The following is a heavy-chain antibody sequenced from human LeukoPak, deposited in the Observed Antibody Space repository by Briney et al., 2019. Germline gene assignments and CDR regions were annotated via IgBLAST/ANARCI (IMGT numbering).Heavy chain of an antibody. CDR2: ITSGGDYT. Sequence: EPGGSLRLSCAASGFTFNTFNMNWLCQAPGKGLEWVSSITSGGDYTYYADSVKGRFTTSRDNAKNSLSLQLNSLRVEDTAVYYCARGHYDVLAASYKWTPDYWGQGTLVTVSS. CDR1: GFTFNTFN. CDR3: ARGHYDVLAASYKWTPDY. J-gene: IGHJ4*02. V-gene: IGHV3-21*01. D-gene: IGHD3-9*01.